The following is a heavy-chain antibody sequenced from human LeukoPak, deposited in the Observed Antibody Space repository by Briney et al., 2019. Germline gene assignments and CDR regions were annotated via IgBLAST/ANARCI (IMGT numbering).Heavy chain of an antibody. CDR2: INHSGST. V-gene: IGHV4-34*01. CDR3: ARNPLWFGELSYGYAFDI. CDR1: GGSFSGYY. J-gene: IGHJ3*02. D-gene: IGHD3-10*01. Sequence: SETLSLTCAVYGGSFSGYYWSWIRQPPGKGLEWIGEINHSGSTNYNPSLKSRVTISVDTSKNRFSLKLSSVTAADTAVYYCARNPLWFGELSYGYAFDIWGQGTMVTVSS.